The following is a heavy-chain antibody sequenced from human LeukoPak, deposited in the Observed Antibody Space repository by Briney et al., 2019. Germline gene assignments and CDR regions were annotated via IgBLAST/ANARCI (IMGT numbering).Heavy chain of an antibody. CDR1: GVSFSSYS. D-gene: IGHD3-22*01. V-gene: IGHV3-48*01. CDR3: AISEGRSGYYLQVDY. Sequence: GGSLRLSCVGSGVSFSSYSMNWVRQAPGKGLEWGSYISSTSSSIYYTDSVKGRFTISRDNVKNLLYLQMNSLRAEDTAVYYCAISEGRSGYYLQVDYWGQGTLVTVSS. J-gene: IGHJ4*02. CDR2: ISSTSSSI.